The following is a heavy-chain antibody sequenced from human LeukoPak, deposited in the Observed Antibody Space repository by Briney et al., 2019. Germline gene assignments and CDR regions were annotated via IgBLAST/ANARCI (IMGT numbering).Heavy chain of an antibody. CDR1: GGTFSSYA. J-gene: IGHJ6*02. CDR2: IIPIFGTA. CDR3: ARSGGIVVVPAAPRPYYYYYGMDV. D-gene: IGHD2-2*01. V-gene: IGHV1-69*13. Sequence: GASVKVSCKASGGTFSSYAISWVRQAPGQGLEWMGGIIPIFGTANYAQKFQGRVTITADESTSTAHMELSSLRSEDTAVYYCARSGGIVVVPAAPRPYYYYYGMDVWGQGTTVTVSS.